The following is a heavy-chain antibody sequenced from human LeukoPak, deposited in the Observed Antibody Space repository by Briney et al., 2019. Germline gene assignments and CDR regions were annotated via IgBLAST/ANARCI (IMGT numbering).Heavy chain of an antibody. CDR2: ISYDGSNK. V-gene: IGHV3-30*03. Sequence: GGSLRLSCAASGFTFSSYGMHWVRQAPGKGLEWVAVISYDGSNKYYADSVKGRFTISRDNAKNSLYLQMNSLRAEDTAVYYCARRLLYSSSWPFDYWGQGTLVTVSS. CDR3: ARRLLYSSSWPFDY. D-gene: IGHD6-13*01. CDR1: GFTFSSYG. J-gene: IGHJ4*02.